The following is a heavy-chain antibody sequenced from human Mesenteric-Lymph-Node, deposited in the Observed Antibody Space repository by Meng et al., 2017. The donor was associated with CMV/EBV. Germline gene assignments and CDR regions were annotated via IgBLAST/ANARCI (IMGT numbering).Heavy chain of an antibody. CDR3: ARVRGVGNYGMDV. V-gene: IGHV1-2*02. CDR1: GYTFTGYY. J-gene: IGHJ6*02. D-gene: IGHD1-26*01. CDR2: INPNSGGT. Sequence: ASVKVSCKASGYTFTGYYMHWVRQAPGQGLEWMGWINPNSGGTNYAQKFQGRVTMTRDTSISTAYMELSRLRSDDTAVYYCARVRGVGNYGMDVWGQGTTVTVSS.